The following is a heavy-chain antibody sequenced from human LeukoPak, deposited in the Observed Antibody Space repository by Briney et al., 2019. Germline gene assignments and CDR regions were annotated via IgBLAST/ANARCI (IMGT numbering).Heavy chain of an antibody. Sequence: PETLSLTCSVSGGSISTYYWTCIRQPPGKGLEWIGYIYYSGSTNYNPSLKSRVTISLDTSKNQFSLKLSSVTAADTAVYYCARHVRKRGIAVAGTPGWFDPWGQGTLVTVSS. V-gene: IGHV4-59*08. CDR1: GGSISTYY. CDR2: IYYSGST. D-gene: IGHD6-19*01. CDR3: ARHVRKRGIAVAGTPGWFDP. J-gene: IGHJ5*02.